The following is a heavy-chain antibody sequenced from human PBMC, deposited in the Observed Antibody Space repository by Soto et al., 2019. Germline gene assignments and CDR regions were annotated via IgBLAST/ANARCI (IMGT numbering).Heavy chain of an antibody. Sequence: LRLSCAASGFTFSSYSTNWVRQAPGKGLEWVSSISSSSSYIYYADSVKGRFTISRDNAKNSLYLQMNSLRAEDTAVYYCARAPRITIFGVVVGAFDIWGQGTVVTVSS. CDR2: ISSSSSYI. CDR1: GFTFSSYS. J-gene: IGHJ3*02. D-gene: IGHD3-3*01. CDR3: ARAPRITIFGVVVGAFDI. V-gene: IGHV3-21*01.